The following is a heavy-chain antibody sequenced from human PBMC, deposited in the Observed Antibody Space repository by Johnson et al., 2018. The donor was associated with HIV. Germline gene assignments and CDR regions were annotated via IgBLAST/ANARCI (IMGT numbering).Heavy chain of an antibody. V-gene: IGHV3-13*01. J-gene: IGHJ3*02. D-gene: IGHD1-26*01. CDR1: GFTFSGYD. Sequence: VQLVESGGGLVQPGGSLKLSCAASGFTFSGYDMFWVRQATGKGLEWVSVIGTAGDTYYPGSVKGRFTISRENAKNSLYLQMNSLRAGDTAVYYCARGSGSYNLVKGAFDIWGQGTMVTVSS. CDR2: IGTAGDT. CDR3: ARGSGSYNLVKGAFDI.